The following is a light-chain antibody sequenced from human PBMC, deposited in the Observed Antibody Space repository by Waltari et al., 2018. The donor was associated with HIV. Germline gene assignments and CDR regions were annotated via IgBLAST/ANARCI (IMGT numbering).Light chain of an antibody. CDR1: RSNIGGGDD. CDR2: GNT. J-gene: IGLJ1*01. Sequence: QSVLTQPPFVSAAPGQRVPLSCPRRRSNIGGGDDVHSFQQLPGTAPKLLIYGNTNRPSGVPDRFSGSKSGTSASLAITGLQAEDEADYYCQSYDSGLTAYVFGTGTKVTVL. CDR3: QSYDSGLTAYV. V-gene: IGLV1-40*01.